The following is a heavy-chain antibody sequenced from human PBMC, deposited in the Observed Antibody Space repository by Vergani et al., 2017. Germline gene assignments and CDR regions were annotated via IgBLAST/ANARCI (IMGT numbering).Heavy chain of an antibody. D-gene: IGHD6-6*01. V-gene: IGHV4-61*01. Sequence: QVQLQESGPGLVKPSETLSLTCTVSGGSVSSGSYYWSWIRQPPGKGLEWIGYSSYSGSTNYNPSLKSRVTISVDTSKNQFSLKLSSVTAADTAVYYCARIQYSSSPGDYYYYMDVWGKGTTVTVSS. CDR2: SSYSGST. J-gene: IGHJ6*03. CDR3: ARIQYSSSPGDYYYYMDV. CDR1: GGSVSSGSYY.